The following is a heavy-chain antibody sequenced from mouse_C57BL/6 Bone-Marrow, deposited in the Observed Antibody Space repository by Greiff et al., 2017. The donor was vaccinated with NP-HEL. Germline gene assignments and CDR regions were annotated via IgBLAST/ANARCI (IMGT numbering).Heavy chain of an antibody. Sequence: EVKLVESGGGLVKPGGSLKLSCAASGFTFSSYAMSWVRQTPEQRLEWVATISDGGSYTYYPDNVKGRFTISRDNAKNNLYLQMSHLKSEDTAMYYCARVTTVVEDAMDYWGQGTSVTVSS. J-gene: IGHJ4*01. CDR2: ISDGGSYT. CDR3: ARVTTVVEDAMDY. CDR1: GFTFSSYA. D-gene: IGHD1-1*01. V-gene: IGHV5-4*03.